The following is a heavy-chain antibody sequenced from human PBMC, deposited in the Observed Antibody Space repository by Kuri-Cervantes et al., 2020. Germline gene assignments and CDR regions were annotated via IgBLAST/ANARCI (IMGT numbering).Heavy chain of an antibody. CDR3: ARPAGDYDILTGYDY. D-gene: IGHD3-9*01. CDR2: IKPDGSDE. V-gene: IGHV3-7*03. Sequence: GGSLRLSCAASGFTFSTYWMSWVRQAPGKGLEWVASIKPDGSDEYYLDSVKGRFTISRDNAKNSLYLQMNSLRAEDTAVYYCARPAGDYDILTGYDYWGQGTLVTVSS. J-gene: IGHJ4*02. CDR1: GFTFSTYW.